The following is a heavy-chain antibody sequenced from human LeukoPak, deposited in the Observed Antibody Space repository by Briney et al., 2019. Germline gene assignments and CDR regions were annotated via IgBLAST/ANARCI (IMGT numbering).Heavy chain of an antibody. CDR3: ARDLYYDILTGYYSHYYYYMDV. D-gene: IGHD3-9*01. J-gene: IGHJ6*03. CDR2: VIPIFGTA. Sequence: SVKVSCKXSGGTFSSYAISWVRQAPGQGLEWMGRVIPIFGTANYSQKFQGRVTITADKSTSTAYMELSSLRSEDTAVYYCARDLYYDILTGYYSHYYYYMDVWGKGTTVTVSS. V-gene: IGHV1-69*06. CDR1: GGTFSSYA.